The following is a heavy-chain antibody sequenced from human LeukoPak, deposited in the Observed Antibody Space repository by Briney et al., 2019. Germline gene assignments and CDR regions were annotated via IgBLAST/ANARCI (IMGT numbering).Heavy chain of an antibody. D-gene: IGHD3-22*01. CDR1: GGSISSSSYY. CDR3: ARVVYDSSTYPKSYFDF. V-gene: IGHV4-39*07. Sequence: PSETLSLTCTVSGGSISSSSYYWGWIRQPPGKGLEWIGSIYYRGITYYNPSLKSRVTISVDTSKNQFSLKLSSVTAADTAVYHCARVVYDSSTYPKSYFDFWGQGTLVTVSS. CDR2: IYYRGIT. J-gene: IGHJ4*02.